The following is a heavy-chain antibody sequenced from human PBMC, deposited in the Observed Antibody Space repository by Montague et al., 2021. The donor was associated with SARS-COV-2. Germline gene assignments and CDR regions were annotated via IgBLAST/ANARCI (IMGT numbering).Heavy chain of an antibody. CDR3: ARDTYYYGSGSYYYGMDV. CDR1: GFLFSNFA. J-gene: IGHJ6*02. CDR2: ITYDGIDK. Sequence: SLRLSWAASGFLFSNFAFHWVRQAPGKGLEWVAIITYDGIDKFYADSVKGRFTISRDNSKNTLYLRLNSLTPEDTAVYYCARDTYYYGSGSYYYGMDVWGQGTTVTVSS. V-gene: IGHV3-30*04. D-gene: IGHD3-10*01.